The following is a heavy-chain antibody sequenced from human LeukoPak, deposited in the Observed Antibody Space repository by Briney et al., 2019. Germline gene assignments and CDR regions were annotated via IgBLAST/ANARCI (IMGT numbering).Heavy chain of an antibody. CDR3: ARGISARRYCSSTSCYSHGAFDI. D-gene: IGHD2-2*01. CDR1: GGSFSGYY. Sequence: PSETLSLTCAVYGGSFSGYYWSWIRQPPGKGLEWIGEINHSGSTNYNPSLTSRVTISVDTSKNQFSLKLSSVTAADTAVYYCARGISARRYCSSTSCYSHGAFDIWGQGTTVTVSS. J-gene: IGHJ3*02. CDR2: INHSGST. V-gene: IGHV4-34*01.